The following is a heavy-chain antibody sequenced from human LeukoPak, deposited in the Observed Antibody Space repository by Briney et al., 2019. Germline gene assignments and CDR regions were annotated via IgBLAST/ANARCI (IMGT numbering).Heavy chain of an antibody. Sequence: GGSLRLSCAASGFTFSSYGMHWVRQAPGKGLEWVAFIRYDGSNKYYADSVKGRFTISRDNSKNTLYLQRTSLRAEDTAGYYCAKGGYYDSGGYSANVPFDYGGQGTLVTVSS. D-gene: IGHD3-22*01. CDR2: IRYDGSNK. V-gene: IGHV3-30*02. CDR3: AKGGYYDSGGYSANVPFDY. J-gene: IGHJ4*02. CDR1: GFTFSSYG.